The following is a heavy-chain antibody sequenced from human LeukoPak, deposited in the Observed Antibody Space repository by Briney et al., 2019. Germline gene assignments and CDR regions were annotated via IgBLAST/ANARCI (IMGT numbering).Heavy chain of an antibody. CDR2: IYYSGST. J-gene: IGHJ4*02. Sequence: SETLSLTCAVSGESFSGYFWTWIRQHPGKGLEWIGYIYYSGSTYYNPSLKSRVTISVDTSNNQFSLKLSSVTAADTAVYYCASRRPTGHSSSSPWKGYFDYWGQGTLVTVSS. D-gene: IGHD6-6*01. V-gene: IGHV4-31*11. CDR3: ASRRPTGHSSSSPWKGYFDY. CDR1: GESFSGYF.